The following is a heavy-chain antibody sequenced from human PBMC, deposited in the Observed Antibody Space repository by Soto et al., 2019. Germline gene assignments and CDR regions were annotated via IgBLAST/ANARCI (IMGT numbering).Heavy chain of an antibody. D-gene: IGHD2-8*01. Sequence: GGSLRLSCAASGFTFSSYDIHWVRQAPGKGLEWVAVIWYDGSKKYYADSVKGRFTISRDNSKNTLYLQMNSLRAEDTAIYYCARDPTYGDYYFDYWGQGTLVTVSS. J-gene: IGHJ4*02. CDR1: GFTFSSYD. CDR2: IWYDGSKK. CDR3: ARDPTYGDYYFDY. V-gene: IGHV3-33*01.